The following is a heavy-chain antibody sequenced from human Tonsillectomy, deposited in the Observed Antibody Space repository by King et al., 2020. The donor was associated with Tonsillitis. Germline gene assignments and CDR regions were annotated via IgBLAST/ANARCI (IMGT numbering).Heavy chain of an antibody. Sequence: QLVESGPGLVKPSETLSLTCTISGGSISSSSYHWGWIRQPPGKGLEWIGRIYYSGSTSYNPSLKSRVTISVDTSKNQFSLKLSSVTAADTAVYYCARHVNFQFDYWGQGTLVTVSS. CDR2: IYYSGST. J-gene: IGHJ4*02. CDR1: GGSISSSSYH. V-gene: IGHV4-39*01. CDR3: ARHVNFQFDY. D-gene: IGHD2/OR15-2a*01.